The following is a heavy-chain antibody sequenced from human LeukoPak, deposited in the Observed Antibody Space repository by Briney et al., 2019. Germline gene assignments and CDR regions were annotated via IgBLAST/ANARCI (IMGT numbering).Heavy chain of an antibody. CDR2: ISAYNGNT. D-gene: IGHD6-13*01. J-gene: IGHJ6*03. CDR3: ARQERARSSWYSVYYYYYMDV. Sequence: ASVKVSCKTSGYTFTSYGISWVRQAPGQGLEWMGWISAYNGNTNYAQKLQGRVTMTTDTSTSTAYMELSSLRSEDTAVYYCARQERARSSWYSVYYYYYMDVWGKGTTVTISS. V-gene: IGHV1-18*01. CDR1: GYTFTSYG.